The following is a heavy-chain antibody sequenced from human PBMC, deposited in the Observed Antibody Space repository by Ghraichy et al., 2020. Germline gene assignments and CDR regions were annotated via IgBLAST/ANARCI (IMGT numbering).Heavy chain of an antibody. CDR1: GFTFSSYG. V-gene: IGHV3-30*18. CDR2: ISYDGSNK. Sequence: LSLTCAASGFTFSSYGMHWVRQAPGKGLEWVAVISYDGSNKYYADSVKGRFTISRDNSKNTLYLQMNSLRAEDTAVYYCAKLWVQLEDNWFDPWGQGTLVTVSS. J-gene: IGHJ5*02. D-gene: IGHD1-1*01. CDR3: AKLWVQLEDNWFDP.